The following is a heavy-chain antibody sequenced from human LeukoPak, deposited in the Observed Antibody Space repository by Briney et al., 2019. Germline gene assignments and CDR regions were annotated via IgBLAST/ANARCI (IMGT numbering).Heavy chain of an antibody. Sequence: GGSLRLSCAASGFTFSSYAMHWVRQAPGKGLEWVSGISWNSGSIDYADSVKGRFTISRDNAKNSLYLQMNSLRVEDTAFYYCAKDNRRHYTSGPNPDSLHWGQGALVTVSS. J-gene: IGHJ4*02. V-gene: IGHV3-9*01. CDR1: GFTFSSYA. CDR2: ISWNSGSI. D-gene: IGHD6-19*01. CDR3: AKDNRRHYTSGPNPDSLH.